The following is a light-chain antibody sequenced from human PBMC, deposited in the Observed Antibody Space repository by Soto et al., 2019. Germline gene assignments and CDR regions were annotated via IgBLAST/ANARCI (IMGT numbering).Light chain of an antibody. J-gene: IGKJ4*01. Sequence: AIPLTQSPSSLSAPVGDRVTITCRASQAIGSALAWYQQRPGRSPKLLIYDVSILESGVPSRFAGSGSGADFTLTISGLQPEDIATYYCQQFRISFTFGSGTKVEIK. V-gene: IGKV1-13*02. CDR3: QQFRISFT. CDR1: QAIGSA. CDR2: DVS.